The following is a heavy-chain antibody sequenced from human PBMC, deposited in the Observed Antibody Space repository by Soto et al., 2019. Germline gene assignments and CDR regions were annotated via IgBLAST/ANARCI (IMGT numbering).Heavy chain of an antibody. D-gene: IGHD3-10*01. CDR3: ARVGAWYGEEDY. CDR1: GYTFINYY. J-gene: IGHJ4*02. V-gene: IGHV1-46*01. CDR2: INPSGGST. Sequence: GASVKVSCKASGYTFINYYIHWVRQAPGQGLEWMGIINPSGGSTTYAQKFQGTVTMSRDTSTSTVYMEVSSLSSEDTAVYYCARVGAWYGEEDYWGQGTPVTVSS.